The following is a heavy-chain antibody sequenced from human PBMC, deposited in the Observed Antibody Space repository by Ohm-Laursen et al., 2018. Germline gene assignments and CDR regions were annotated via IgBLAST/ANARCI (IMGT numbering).Heavy chain of an antibody. D-gene: IGHD6-19*01. CDR2: TNHSRST. CDR3: ARGFSGWWGRFDY. Sequence: SETLSLTCAVYGGSFSGYYWNWIRQPPGKGLEWIGETNHSRSTKYNSSFKSRVTISVDTSKNQFSLKLSSVTAADTAVYYCARGFSGWWGRFDYWGQGTLVTVSS. V-gene: IGHV4-34*01. J-gene: IGHJ4*02. CDR1: GGSFSGYY.